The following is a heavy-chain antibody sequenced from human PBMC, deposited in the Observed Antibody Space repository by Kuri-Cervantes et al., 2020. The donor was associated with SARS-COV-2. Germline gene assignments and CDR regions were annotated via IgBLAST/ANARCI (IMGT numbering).Heavy chain of an antibody. J-gene: IGHJ4*02. CDR3: ARDLFEKTYDFWSGIFDY. CDR1: ESTFPNYD. CDR2: INPNTGGT. V-gene: IGHV1-2*02. Sequence: ASVKVSCKAPESTFPNYDINWVRQAPGQGLEWMGWINPNTGGTNYAQKFQGRVTMTRDTSIRTAYMELSRLRSDDTAVYYCARDLFEKTYDFWSGIFDYWGQGTLVTVSS. D-gene: IGHD3-3*01.